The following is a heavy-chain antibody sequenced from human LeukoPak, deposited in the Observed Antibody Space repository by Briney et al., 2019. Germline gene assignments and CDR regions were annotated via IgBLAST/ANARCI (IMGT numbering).Heavy chain of an antibody. J-gene: IGHJ4*02. V-gene: IGHV2-5*02. CDR1: GFSLSTSGVG. CDR2: IYWDDDK. Sequence: SGPTLVKPTQTLTLTCTFSGFSLSTSGVGVGWIRQPPGKALEWLALIYWDDDKRYSPSLKSRLTITKDTSKNQVVLTMTNMDPVDTATYYCAHTRSDWLLRGKYFDYWGQGTLVTVSS. D-gene: IGHD3-9*01. CDR3: AHTRSDWLLRGKYFDY.